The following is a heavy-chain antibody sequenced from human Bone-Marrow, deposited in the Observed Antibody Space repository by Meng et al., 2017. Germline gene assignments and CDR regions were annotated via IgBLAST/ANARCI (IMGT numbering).Heavy chain of an antibody. Sequence: GESLKISCAASGFTFSSYAMHWVRQAPGKGLEWVAVISYDGSNKYYADSVKGRFTISRDNSKNTLYLQMNSLGAEDTAVYYCARSHVDWSGYYYDAFDIWGQGTMVTVSS. J-gene: IGHJ3*02. D-gene: IGHD3-3*01. CDR2: ISYDGSNK. CDR3: ARSHVDWSGYYYDAFDI. CDR1: GFTFSSYA. V-gene: IGHV3-30*01.